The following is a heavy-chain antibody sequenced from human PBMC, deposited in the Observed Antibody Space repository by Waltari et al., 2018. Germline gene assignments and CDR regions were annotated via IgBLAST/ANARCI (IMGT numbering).Heavy chain of an antibody. CDR2: INIDGGYI. CDR1: GFTFGDYW. CDR3: ARKGGRGYPYGPFYYDH. D-gene: IGHD5-18*01. J-gene: IGHJ4*02. V-gene: IGHV3-74*01. Sequence: EVQLVESGGGLVQPGGSLRLSCAASGFTFGDYWLIWVRQPPGKGLEWVSRINIDGGYISYTDSVKGRFTISRDNAKNTLFLQLNSLRAEDTAVYYCARKGGRGYPYGPFYYDHWGQGTLVTVSP.